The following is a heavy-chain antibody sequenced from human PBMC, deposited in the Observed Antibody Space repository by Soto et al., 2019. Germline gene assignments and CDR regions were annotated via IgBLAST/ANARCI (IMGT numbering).Heavy chain of an antibody. CDR3: AKSPAAAAGTPGQY. Sequence: VSXRLSCAASGFTFSSYAMSWVRQAPGKGLEWVSAISGSGGSTYYADSVKGRFTISRDNSKNTLYLQMNSLRAEDTAVYYCAKSPAAAAGTPGQYWGQGTLGNVS. CDR2: ISGSGGST. D-gene: IGHD6-13*01. J-gene: IGHJ4*02. CDR1: GFTFSSYA. V-gene: IGHV3-23*01.